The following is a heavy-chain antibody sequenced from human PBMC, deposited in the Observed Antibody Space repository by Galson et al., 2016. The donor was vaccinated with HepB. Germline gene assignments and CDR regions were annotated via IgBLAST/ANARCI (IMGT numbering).Heavy chain of an antibody. J-gene: IGHJ4*02. CDR2: IFWDSGSI. Sequence: SLRLSCAASGFTYKDYAMHWVRQVPGKGLEWVSGIFWDSGSIGYADSVRGRFSISRDNAKNSLYLQMNSLRAEETALYYCAKDLSDVTAAVGHWCQGSLVIVSS. D-gene: IGHD6-13*01. V-gene: IGHV3-9*01. CDR3: AKDLSDVTAAVGH. CDR1: GFTYKDYA.